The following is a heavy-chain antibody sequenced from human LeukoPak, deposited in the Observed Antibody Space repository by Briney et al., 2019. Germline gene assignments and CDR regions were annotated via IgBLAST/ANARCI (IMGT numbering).Heavy chain of an antibody. V-gene: IGHV4-38-2*01. CDR2: IYHSGST. D-gene: IGHD4/OR15-4a*01. Sequence: SETLSLTCAVSGYSISSGYYWGWIRQPPGKGLEWIGSIYHSGSTYYNPSLKSRVTISVDTSKNQFSLKLSSVTAADTAVYYCARAEGLRPTPLDYWGQGTLVTVSS. CDR1: GYSISSGYY. CDR3: ARAEGLRPTPLDY. J-gene: IGHJ4*02.